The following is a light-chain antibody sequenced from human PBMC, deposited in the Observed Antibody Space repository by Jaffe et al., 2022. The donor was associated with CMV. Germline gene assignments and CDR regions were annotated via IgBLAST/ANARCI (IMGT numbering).Light chain of an antibody. CDR2: AAS. Sequence: DIQMTQSPSSLSASVGDRVTITCRASQGIANWLAWYQQKPGKSPRLLIYAASTLRSGVPSRFSGSGVGTDFTLTINSLQPEDVATYYCQKYNTAPWTFGQGTKVEIK. V-gene: IGKV1-27*01. CDR3: QKYNTAPWT. J-gene: IGKJ1*01. CDR1: QGIANW.